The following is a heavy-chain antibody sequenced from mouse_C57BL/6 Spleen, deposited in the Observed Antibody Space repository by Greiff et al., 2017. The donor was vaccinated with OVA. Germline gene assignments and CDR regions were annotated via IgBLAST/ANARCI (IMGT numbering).Heavy chain of an antibody. CDR2: IYPGDGDT. V-gene: IGHV1-80*01. CDR3: ARSRGYGAMDY. Sequence: VNLVESGAELVKPGASVKISCKASGYAFSSYWMNWVKQRPGKGLEWIGQIYPGDGDTNYNGKFKGKATLTADKSSSTAYMQLSSLTSEDSAVYFCARSRGYGAMDYWGQGTSVTVSS. J-gene: IGHJ4*01. D-gene: IGHD1-1*02. CDR1: GYAFSSYW.